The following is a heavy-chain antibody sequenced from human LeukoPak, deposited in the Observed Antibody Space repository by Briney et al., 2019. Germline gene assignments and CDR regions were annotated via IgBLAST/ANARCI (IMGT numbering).Heavy chain of an antibody. CDR3: ARDLNWGASDY. V-gene: IGHV3-74*01. D-gene: IGHD7-27*01. CDR2: INGDGSSI. Sequence: GGSLRLSCAASGFTFSSHWMYWVRQAQGKGLVWVSRINGDGSSIAYADSVNGRFAISRDNTKNTLYLQMNSLRAADTAVYYCARDLNWGASDYWGQGTLVTVSS. J-gene: IGHJ4*02. CDR1: GFTFSSHW.